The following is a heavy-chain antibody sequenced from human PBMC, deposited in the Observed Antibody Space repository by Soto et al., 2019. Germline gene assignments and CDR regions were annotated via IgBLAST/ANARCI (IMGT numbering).Heavy chain of an antibody. D-gene: IGHD3-10*01. J-gene: IGHJ4*02. CDR2: IYSGGST. Sequence: GGSLRLSCAASGFTFSSYGMHWVRQAPGTGLEWVSVIYSGGSTYYADSVKGRFTISRDNSKNTLYLQMNSLRAEDTAVYYCAAHYGWKVYWGQGTLVTVSS. CDR3: AAHYGWKVY. V-gene: IGHV3-53*01. CDR1: GFTFSSYG.